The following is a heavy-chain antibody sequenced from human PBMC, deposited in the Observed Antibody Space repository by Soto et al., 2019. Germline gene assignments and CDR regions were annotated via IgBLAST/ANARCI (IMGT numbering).Heavy chain of an antibody. CDR3: ATDIHATWLLNS. D-gene: IGHD2-2*02. V-gene: IGHV3-30-3*01. Sequence: QVHLVESGGGVVQPGRSLRLSCAASGFTFSGKTMYWVRQAPGKGLEWVALIAPDASQIYYADSVKGRFTISRDNSKNTLYLQMNSLRAEDTSLYLCATDIHATWLLNSWGQGTVVTVSS. CDR1: GFTFSGKT. CDR2: IAPDASQI. J-gene: IGHJ4*02.